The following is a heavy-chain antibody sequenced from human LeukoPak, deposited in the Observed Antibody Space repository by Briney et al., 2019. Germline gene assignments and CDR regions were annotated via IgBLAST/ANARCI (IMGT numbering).Heavy chain of an antibody. CDR2: ISGSRVTT. CDR1: GFTFSSYA. Sequence: GGSLRLSCAASGFTFSSYAMSWVRQAPGKGLDWVSTISGSRVTTYYADYVNGRFTISRDNSNNTLYLQMNSLRADDTAVYYCAKDVLLWFGELLSPFDYWGQGTLVTVSS. D-gene: IGHD3-10*01. CDR3: AKDVLLWFGELLSPFDY. V-gene: IGHV3-23*01. J-gene: IGHJ4*02.